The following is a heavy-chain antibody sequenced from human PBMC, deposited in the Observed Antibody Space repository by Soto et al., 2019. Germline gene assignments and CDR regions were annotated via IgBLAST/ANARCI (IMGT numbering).Heavy chain of an antibody. CDR3: AKDAPFRPKDCSGGSCYLKYFQH. CDR1: GFTFSSYA. Sequence: EVQLLESGGGLVQPGGSLRLSCAASGFTFSSYAMSWVRQAPGKGLEWVSAISGSGGSTYYADSVKGRFTISRDNSKNTLYLQMNSLRAEDTAVYYCAKDAPFRPKDCSGGSCYLKYFQHWGQGTLVTVSS. J-gene: IGHJ1*01. CDR2: ISGSGGST. V-gene: IGHV3-23*01. D-gene: IGHD2-15*01.